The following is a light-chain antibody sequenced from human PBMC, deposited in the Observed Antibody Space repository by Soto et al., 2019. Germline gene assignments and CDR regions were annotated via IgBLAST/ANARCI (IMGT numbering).Light chain of an antibody. Sequence: EIVLTQSPATLSLSPGERATLSCRASQSVSSYLAWYQQKPGQAPRLLIYDAFNRATGIPARFSGSGSGTAFTLPISSLEPDDFAVYYCQQRSAWPPTFGGGTKVQIK. CDR1: QSVSSY. CDR3: QQRSAWPPT. J-gene: IGKJ4*01. V-gene: IGKV3-11*01. CDR2: DAF.